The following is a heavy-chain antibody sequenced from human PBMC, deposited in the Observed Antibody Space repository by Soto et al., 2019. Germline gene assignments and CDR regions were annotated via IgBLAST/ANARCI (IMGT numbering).Heavy chain of an antibody. CDR3: ARDVSTMVVVGRFEY. J-gene: IGHJ4*01. CDR1: GLTFCSYA. D-gene: IGHD3-22*01. V-gene: IGHV3-30-3*01. Sequence: PGGSMGLACAACGLTFCSYAMHWARQAPGKGLEWVAVISYDGSNKYYADSVKGRFTISRDNSKNTLYLQMNSLRAEDTAVYYFARDVSTMVVVGRFEYWGQGTLVTVSS. CDR2: ISYDGSNK.